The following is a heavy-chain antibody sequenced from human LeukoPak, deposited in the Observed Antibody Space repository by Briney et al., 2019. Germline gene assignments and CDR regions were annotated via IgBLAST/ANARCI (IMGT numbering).Heavy chain of an antibody. CDR1: GFTFSSYE. CDR2: ISSSGSTI. CDR3: AREPLRGEPFDY. V-gene: IGHV3-48*03. D-gene: IGHD3-10*01. J-gene: IGHJ4*02. Sequence: GGSLRLSCAASGFTFSSYEMNRVRQAPGKGLEWVSYISSSGSTIYYADSVKGRFTISRDNAKNSLYLQMNSLRAEDTAVYYCAREPLRGEPFDYWGQGTLVTVSS.